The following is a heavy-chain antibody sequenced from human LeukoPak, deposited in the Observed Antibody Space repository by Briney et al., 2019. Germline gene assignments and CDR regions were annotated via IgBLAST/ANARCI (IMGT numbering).Heavy chain of an antibody. V-gene: IGHV6-1*01. CDR2: TYYRSKWYN. J-gene: IGHJ3*02. CDR3: ARVFPSAGVYSSSSYAFDI. D-gene: IGHD6-6*01. CDR1: GDSVSSNSAA. Sequence: SQTLSLTCAISGDSVSSNSAAWNWIRQSPPRGLEWLGRTYYRSKWYNDYAVSVKSRITINPDTSKNQFSLQLNSVTPEDTAVYYCARVFPSAGVYSSSSYAFDIWGQGTMVTVSS.